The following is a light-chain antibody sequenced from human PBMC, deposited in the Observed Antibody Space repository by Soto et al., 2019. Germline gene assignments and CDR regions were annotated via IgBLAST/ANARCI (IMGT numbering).Light chain of an antibody. V-gene: IGKV1-6*01. CDR1: QSISSY. CDR3: LQDYNYPWA. Sequence: GDTVTITCRTSQSISSYLSWYQQKPGKAPKLLIYAAYTLQSGVPSRFSGSGSGTDFTLTISSLQPEDFATYYCLQDYNYPWAFGQGTKVDIK. CDR2: AAY. J-gene: IGKJ1*01.